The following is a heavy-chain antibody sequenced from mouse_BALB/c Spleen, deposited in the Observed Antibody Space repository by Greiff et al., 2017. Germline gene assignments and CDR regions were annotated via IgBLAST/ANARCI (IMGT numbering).Heavy chain of an antibody. D-gene: IGHD1-1*01. CDR3: ARSITTVVFDY. CDR2: INPSTGYT. V-gene: IGHV1-7*01. CDR1: GYTFTSYW. J-gene: IGHJ2*01. Sequence: QVHVKQSGAELAKPGASVKMSCKASGYTFTSYWMHWVKQRPGQGLEWIGYINPSTGYTEYNQKFKDKATLTADKSSSTAYMQLSSLTSEDSAVYYCARSITTVVFDYWGQGTTLTVSS.